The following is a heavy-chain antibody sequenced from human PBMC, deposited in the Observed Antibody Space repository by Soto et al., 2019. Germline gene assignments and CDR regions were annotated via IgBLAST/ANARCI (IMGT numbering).Heavy chain of an antibody. J-gene: IGHJ6*02. Sequence: ASVKVSCKASGYTFTSYYMHWVRQAPGQGLEWMGIINPSGGSTSYAQKFQGRVTMTRDTSTSTVYMELSSLRSEDTAVYYCARVSGSKSYYYYGMDVWGQGTTVTVSS. V-gene: IGHV1-46*01. CDR3: ARVSGSKSYYYYGMDV. CDR1: GYTFTSYY. CDR2: INPSGGST. D-gene: IGHD1-26*01.